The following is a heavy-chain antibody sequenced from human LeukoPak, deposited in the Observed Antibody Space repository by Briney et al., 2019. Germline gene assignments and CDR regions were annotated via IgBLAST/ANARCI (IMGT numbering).Heavy chain of an antibody. J-gene: IGHJ4*02. V-gene: IGHV3-21*01. CDR1: GFTFSSYS. Sequence: GSLRLSCAASGFTFSSYSMNWVRQAPGKGLEWVSSISSNNDYIYYADSVKGRFTISRDNAKNSLFLQMNSLRAEDTAVYYCASVAVAAAGTDYWGQGTLVTVSS. D-gene: IGHD6-13*01. CDR2: ISSNNDYI. CDR3: ASVAVAAAGTDY.